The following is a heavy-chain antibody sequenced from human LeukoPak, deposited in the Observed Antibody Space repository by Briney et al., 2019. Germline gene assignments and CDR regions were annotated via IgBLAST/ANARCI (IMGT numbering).Heavy chain of an antibody. CDR2: IYHSEST. CDR3: AGGELFLHDY. CDR1: GGSISSPVW. D-gene: IGHD3-10*01. Sequence: SGTLSLTCAVSGGSISSPVWWSWVRQTPGKGLEWIGEIYHSESTNYNPSLKSRVTISIDKSKNQFSLNLTSVTAADTAVYYCAGGELFLHDYWGQGTLVTVSS. V-gene: IGHV4-4*02. J-gene: IGHJ4*02.